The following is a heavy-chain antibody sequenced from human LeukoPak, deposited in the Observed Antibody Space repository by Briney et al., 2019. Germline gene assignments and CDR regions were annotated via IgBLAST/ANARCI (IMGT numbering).Heavy chain of an antibody. V-gene: IGHV4-59*11. CDR1: GGSIGGHY. J-gene: IGHJ6*03. Sequence: SETLSLTCSVSGGSIGGHYWSWIRQPPGKGLEWIGYIDYRGGTNNNPSLKSRVTISLDTSKNHVYLSLRSVTAADTAVYYCARSRRMNYYYYMDVWGKGTTVTISS. D-gene: IGHD2-15*01. CDR2: IDYRGGT. CDR3: ARSRRMNYYYYMDV.